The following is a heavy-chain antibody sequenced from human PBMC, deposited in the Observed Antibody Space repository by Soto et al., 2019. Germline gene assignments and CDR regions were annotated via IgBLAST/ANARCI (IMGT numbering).Heavy chain of an antibody. CDR2: ISYDGGLQ. D-gene: IGHD5-18*01. V-gene: IGHV3-30*03. J-gene: IGHJ4*02. Sequence: QAHLVESGGGVVQPGRSLRLSCAASGFTFTSYGMHWVRQAPGTRLEWVAVISYDGGLQHYADSVKGRFTISRDNSKNMVLLQMNSLRAEDTTEYYCVSDRGYGHASVPYSWGQGTLVSVSS. CDR1: GFTFTSYG. CDR3: VSDRGYGHASVPYS.